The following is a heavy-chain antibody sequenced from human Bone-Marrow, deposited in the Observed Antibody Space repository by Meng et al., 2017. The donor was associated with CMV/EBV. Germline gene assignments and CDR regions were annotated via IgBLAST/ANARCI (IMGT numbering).Heavy chain of an antibody. Sequence: SETLSLTCAVYGGSFSGYYWSWIRQPPGKGLEWIGEINHSGSTNYNPSLKSRVTISVDTSKNQFSLKLSSVTAADTAVYYCARGKGIAVAEPGALDYWGQGTLVTASS. V-gene: IGHV4-34*01. CDR2: INHSGST. CDR3: ARGKGIAVAEPGALDY. CDR1: GGSFSGYY. D-gene: IGHD6-19*01. J-gene: IGHJ4*02.